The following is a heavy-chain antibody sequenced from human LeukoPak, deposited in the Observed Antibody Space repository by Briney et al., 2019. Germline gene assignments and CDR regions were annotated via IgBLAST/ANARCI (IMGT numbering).Heavy chain of an antibody. CDR3: ARASYYYGSGSDDAFDI. CDR2: IIPIFGTA. Sequence: SVKVSCKASGGTFSSYAISWVRQAPGQGLEWMGGIIPIFGTANYAQKFQGRVTITADKSTSTVYMELSSLRSEDTAVYYCARASYYYGSGSDDAFDIWGQGTMVTVSS. J-gene: IGHJ3*02. D-gene: IGHD3-10*01. V-gene: IGHV1-69*06. CDR1: GGTFSSYA.